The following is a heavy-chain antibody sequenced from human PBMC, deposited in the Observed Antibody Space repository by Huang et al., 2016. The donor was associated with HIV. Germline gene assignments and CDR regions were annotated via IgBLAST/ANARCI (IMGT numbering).Heavy chain of an antibody. CDR1: GYTFTDSN. CDR2: SNPKRGGK. J-gene: IGHJ4*02. V-gene: IGHV1-2*02. CDR3: ARDWSFGSSTSPAD. D-gene: IGHD6-6*01. Sequence: QVQLVQSGAEVKNPGASVRVSCKASGYTFTDSNIHWVRQAPGQGLEWMGWSNPKRGGKSYAQRFQGRITMTRDRTISTVHMDLRRIQSDDTAVYFCARDWSFGSSTSPADWGQGTLVTVSS.